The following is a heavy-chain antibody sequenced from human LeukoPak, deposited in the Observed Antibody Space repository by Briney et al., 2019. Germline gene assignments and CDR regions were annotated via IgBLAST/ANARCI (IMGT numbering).Heavy chain of an antibody. CDR1: GYTFTSYG. CDR2: ISAYNGNT. V-gene: IGHV1-18*01. J-gene: IGHJ4*02. Sequence: ASVKVSCKASGYTFTSYGISWVRQAPGQGLEWMGWISAYNGNTNYAQKLQGRVTMTTDTSTSTAYMELRSLRSDDTAVYYCARDLSPVDYDSSGLIDYWGQGTLVTVSS. CDR3: ARDLSPVDYDSSGLIDY. D-gene: IGHD3-22*01.